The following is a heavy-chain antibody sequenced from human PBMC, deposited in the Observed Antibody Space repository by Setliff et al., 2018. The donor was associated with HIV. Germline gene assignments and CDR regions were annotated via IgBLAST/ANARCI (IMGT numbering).Heavy chain of an antibody. CDR2: INHSGRT. J-gene: IGHJ6*03. V-gene: IGHV4-34*01. CDR3: ARVSKTYWYSIPRDYYHHMDV. CDR1: GGSFSDNY. Sequence: SETLSLTCAVYGGSFSDNYWSWIRQSPGKGLEWIGEINHSGRTKYSPSLRSRVSISVDTSKTQFSLKLSSVSAADTAVYYCARVSKTYWYSIPRDYYHHMDVWGQGTTVTVSS. D-gene: IGHD2-8*02.